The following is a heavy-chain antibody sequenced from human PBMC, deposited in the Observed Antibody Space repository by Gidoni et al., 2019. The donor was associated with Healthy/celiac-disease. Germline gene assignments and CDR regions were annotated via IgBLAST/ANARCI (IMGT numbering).Heavy chain of an antibody. CDR2: TYYSGST. V-gene: IGHV4-39*07. Sequence: QLQLQESGPGLVKPSETLSLTCTVSGGSISSSSYYWGWISQPQGKGLEWIGSTYYSGSTYYNPSLKSRVTISVDTSKNQFSLKLSSVTAADTAVYYCAREPQGFGESFDYWGQGTLVTVSS. D-gene: IGHD3-10*01. CDR1: GGSISSSSYY. J-gene: IGHJ4*02. CDR3: AREPQGFGESFDY.